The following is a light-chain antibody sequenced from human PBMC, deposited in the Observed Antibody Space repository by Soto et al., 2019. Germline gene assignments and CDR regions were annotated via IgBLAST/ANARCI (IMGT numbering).Light chain of an antibody. CDR1: QSVYNNY. Sequence: EIVLTQSPGTLSLSPGDRATLSCRASQSVYNNYLAWYQQKPGQAPRLLIYDASARFTGIPDRFSGSGSGTEFTLPISRLEPEDFAVYYCQRYGTSFSFGGGTKVEIK. CDR3: QRYGTSFS. J-gene: IGKJ4*01. V-gene: IGKV3-20*01. CDR2: DAS.